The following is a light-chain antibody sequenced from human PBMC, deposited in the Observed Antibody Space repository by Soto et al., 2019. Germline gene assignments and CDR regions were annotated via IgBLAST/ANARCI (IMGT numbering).Light chain of an antibody. Sequence: EIVMTQSPAALSVPPGEGATLSCRASQGIGSTLAWYQQKPGQPPRLLIYDASTRAAGVPARFSGSGSGTDFTLTINSLQSEDFAIYYCQHYANWPLTFGGGTKVDIK. J-gene: IGKJ4*01. CDR1: QGIGST. V-gene: IGKV3-15*01. CDR2: DAS. CDR3: QHYANWPLT.